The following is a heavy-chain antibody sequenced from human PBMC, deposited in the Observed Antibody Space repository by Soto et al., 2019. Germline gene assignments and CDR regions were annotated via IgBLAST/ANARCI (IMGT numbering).Heavy chain of an antibody. D-gene: IGHD3-3*01. CDR2: INAGNGNT. CDR3: ARGWYYDFWSGYFDY. Sequence: ASVKVSCKASGYTFTSYAMHWVRQAPGQRLEWMGWINAGNGNTKYSQKFQGRVTITRDTSASTAYMELSSLRSEDTAVYYCARGWYYDFWSGYFDYWGQGTLVTVSS. V-gene: IGHV1-3*01. J-gene: IGHJ4*02. CDR1: GYTFTSYA.